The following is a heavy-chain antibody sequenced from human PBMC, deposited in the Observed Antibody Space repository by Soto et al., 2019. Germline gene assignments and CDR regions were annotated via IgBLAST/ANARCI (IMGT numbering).Heavy chain of an antibody. D-gene: IGHD6-6*01. J-gene: IGHJ6*02. V-gene: IGHV3-30*18. CDR3: AKDSRVAAARRYYYGMAV. Sequence: GGSLRLSCAASGFTFSSYGMHWVRQAPGKGLEWVAVISYDGSNKYYADSVKGRFTISRDNSKNTLYLQMNSLRAEDTAVYYCAKDSRVAAARRYYYGMAVWGQGPTVTVSS. CDR2: ISYDGSNK. CDR1: GFTFSSYG.